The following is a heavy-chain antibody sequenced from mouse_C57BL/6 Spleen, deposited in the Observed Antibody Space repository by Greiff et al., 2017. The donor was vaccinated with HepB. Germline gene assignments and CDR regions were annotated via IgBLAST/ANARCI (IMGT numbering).Heavy chain of an antibody. CDR3: ARERLRYYFDY. V-gene: IGHV1-82*01. Sequence: QVQLKQSGPELVKPGASVKISCKASGYAFSSSWMNWVKQRPGKGLEWIGRIYPGDGDTNYNGKFKGKATLTADKSSSTAYMQLSSLTSEDSAVYFCARERLRYYFDYWGQGTTLTVSS. CDR1: GYAFSSSW. CDR2: IYPGDGDT. D-gene: IGHD1-1*01. J-gene: IGHJ2*01.